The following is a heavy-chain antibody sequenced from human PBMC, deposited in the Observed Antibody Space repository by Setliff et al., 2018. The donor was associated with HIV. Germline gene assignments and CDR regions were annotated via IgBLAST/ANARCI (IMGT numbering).Heavy chain of an antibody. Sequence: SETLSLTCAVHGGSFSDYYWTWIRQPPGKGLEWMGEIKHSGSTNYNPSLKSRVTIAVDTAKNHFSLILTSVTAADTAVYYCARGGFKWSGSYADYWGQVTLVTVSS. CDR1: GGSFSDYY. J-gene: IGHJ4*02. CDR3: ARGGFKWSGSYADY. V-gene: IGHV4-34*01. CDR2: IKHSGST. D-gene: IGHD1-26*01.